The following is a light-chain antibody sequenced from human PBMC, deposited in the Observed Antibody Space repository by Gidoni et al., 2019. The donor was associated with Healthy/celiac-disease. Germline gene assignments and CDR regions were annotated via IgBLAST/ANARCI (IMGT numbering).Light chain of an antibody. V-gene: IGKV1-5*03. CDR2: KAS. CDR3: QQYNSYPWT. Sequence: DIQMTHSPSTLSASVGHRVTITCRASQSIRSGLAWYQQKPGKAHKLLIYKASSLESGVPSRFSGSGSGTEFNLTISRLQPDDFATYYGQQYNSYPWTFGQGTKVEIK. J-gene: IGKJ1*01. CDR1: QSIRSG.